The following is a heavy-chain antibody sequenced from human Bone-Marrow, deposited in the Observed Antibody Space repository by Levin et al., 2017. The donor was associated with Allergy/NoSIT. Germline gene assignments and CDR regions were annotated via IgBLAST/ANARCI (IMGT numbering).Heavy chain of an antibody. D-gene: IGHD3-10*01. Sequence: SETLSLTCTVSGGSISSGSYYWGWIRQPPGKGLEWIGNIYYSGNTYYNPSLKSRVTMSVDTSKNQFSLRLNSVTAADTAVYYCARLEHYGSGAFRYFDLWGRGTLVTVSS. V-gene: IGHV4-39*01. CDR3: ARLEHYGSGAFRYFDL. CDR2: IYYSGNT. CDR1: GGSISSGSYY. J-gene: IGHJ2*01.